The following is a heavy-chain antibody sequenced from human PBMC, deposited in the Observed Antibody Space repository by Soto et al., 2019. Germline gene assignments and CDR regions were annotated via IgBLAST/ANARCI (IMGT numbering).Heavy chain of an antibody. J-gene: IGHJ6*03. CDR1: GGSISSYY. CDR3: ARLDCSGGSCYSYYYYYMDV. Sequence: PSETLSLTCTVSGGSISSYYWSWIRQPPGKGLEWIGYIYYSGSTNYNPSLKSRVTISVDTSKNQFSLKLSSVTAADTAVYYCARLDCSGGSCYSYYYYYMDVWGKGTTVTVSS. V-gene: IGHV4-59*08. D-gene: IGHD2-15*01. CDR2: IYYSGST.